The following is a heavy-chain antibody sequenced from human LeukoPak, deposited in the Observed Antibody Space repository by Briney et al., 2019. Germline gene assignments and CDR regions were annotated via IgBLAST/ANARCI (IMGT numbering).Heavy chain of an antibody. D-gene: IGHD2-21*01. CDR2: ISGSGGSA. J-gene: IGHJ4*02. V-gene: IGHV3-23*01. CDR1: GFTFSSYW. CDR3: AKDQGGDYDY. Sequence: GGSLRLSCAASGFTFSSYWMSWVRQAPGKGLGWVSAISGSGGSAYYADSVKGRFTISRDNSKNTLYLQMNSLRAEDTAVYYCAKDQGGDYDYWGQGTLVTVSS.